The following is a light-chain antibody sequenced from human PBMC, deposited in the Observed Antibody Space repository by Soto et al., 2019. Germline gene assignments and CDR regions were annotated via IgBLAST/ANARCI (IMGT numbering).Light chain of an antibody. V-gene: IGKV3-15*01. CDR1: QSISDT. Sequence: EXVLXQSPATLSVSPGGRATLSCRASQSISDTLAWYQQKPGQAPRLLIHGASTRATGFPARFSGSGSGTDFTLTISSLQSEDFAVYYCQQYNNWPWTFGQGTKVDIK. CDR2: GAS. J-gene: IGKJ1*01. CDR3: QQYNNWPWT.